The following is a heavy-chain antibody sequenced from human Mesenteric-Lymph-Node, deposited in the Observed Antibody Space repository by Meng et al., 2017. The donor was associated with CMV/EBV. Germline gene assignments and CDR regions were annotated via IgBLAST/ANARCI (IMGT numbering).Heavy chain of an antibody. J-gene: IGHJ6*02. CDR1: GFTFSSYW. CDR3: ARNRANRFCSSTSCYTPEMDV. CDR2: INSDGSST. D-gene: IGHD2-2*01. V-gene: IGHV3-74*01. Sequence: GESLKISCAASGFTFSSYWMHWVRQAPGKGLVWVSRINSDGSSTSYGDSVKGRFTISRDNAKNTLYLQMNSLRAEDTAVYYCARNRANRFCSSTSCYTPEMDVWGQGTTVTVSS.